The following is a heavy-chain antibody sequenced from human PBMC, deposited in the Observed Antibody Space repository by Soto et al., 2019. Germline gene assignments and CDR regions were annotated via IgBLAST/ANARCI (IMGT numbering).Heavy chain of an antibody. J-gene: IGHJ6*02. CDR1: RFTFGDYA. V-gene: IGHV3-33*01. CDR3: ARGASGPQTYFLSGMDV. D-gene: IGHD3-10*01. Sequence: PGGSLRLSCKASRFTFGDYAMHWVRQAPGKGLEWVASIFNDGRKTNYAESMKGRFTISRDNSKNTLFLQMNSLTDADTAVYFCARGASGPQTYFLSGMDVWGQGTTVTV. CDR2: IFNDGRKT.